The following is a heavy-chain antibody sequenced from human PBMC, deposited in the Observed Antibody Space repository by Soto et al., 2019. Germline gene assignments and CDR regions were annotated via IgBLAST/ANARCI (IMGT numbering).Heavy chain of an antibody. V-gene: IGHV1-3*01. Sequence: QVQLVQSGAEVKKPGASVKVSCKASGYTFTSYAMHWVRQAPGQRLEWMGWINAGNGNTKYSQKFQGRVTITRDTSASTAYMELSSLRSEDTAVYYCAVSSTTSTFDGMDVWGQGTTVTVSS. CDR3: AVSSTTSTFDGMDV. J-gene: IGHJ6*02. D-gene: IGHD6-13*01. CDR1: GYTFTSYA. CDR2: INAGNGNT.